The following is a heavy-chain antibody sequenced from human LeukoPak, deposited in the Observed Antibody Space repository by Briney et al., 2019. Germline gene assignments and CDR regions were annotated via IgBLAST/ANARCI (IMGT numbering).Heavy chain of an antibody. J-gene: IGHJ4*02. V-gene: IGHV3-23*01. D-gene: IGHD3-22*01. CDR2: ISGSGGST. CDR3: AKDRAYYCDSSGYYDY. CDR1: GFTFSSYA. Sequence: GGSLRLSCAASGFTFSSYAMSWVRQAPGKGLEWVSAISGSGGSTYYADSVKGRFTISRDNSKNTLYLQMNSLRAEDTAVYYCAKDRAYYCDSSGYYDYWGQGTLVTVSS.